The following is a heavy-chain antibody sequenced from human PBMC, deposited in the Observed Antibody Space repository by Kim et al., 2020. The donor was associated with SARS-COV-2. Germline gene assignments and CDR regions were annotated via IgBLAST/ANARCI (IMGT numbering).Heavy chain of an antibody. CDR1: GFTFRTYG. Sequence: GGSLRLSCAASGFTFRTYGMHWVRQAPGKGLEWVALIYYDGSKKYYADSVKGRFTISRDYSKNMLYLEMNSLRVEDTAVYYCTRDLKLRYFDWLPLGGRGTLVTVSS. V-gene: IGHV3-33*01. CDR3: TRDLKLRYFDWLPL. J-gene: IGHJ4*02. CDR2: IYYDGSKK. D-gene: IGHD3-9*01.